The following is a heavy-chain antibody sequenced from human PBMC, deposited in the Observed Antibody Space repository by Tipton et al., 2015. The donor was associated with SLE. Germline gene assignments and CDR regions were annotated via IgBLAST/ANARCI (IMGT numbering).Heavy chain of an antibody. V-gene: IGHV1-46*01. Sequence: QLVQSGAEVKKPGASVKVSCKASGYTFTSYWMHWVRQAPGQGLEWMGIINPNDGRSTYAQKFQGRVTVTRDTSTDTVYMELSSLKSADTAVYYCARRGKTPGGDHYDMDVWGQGTTVTVSS. CDR1: GYTFTSYW. CDR3: ARRGKTPGGDHYDMDV. D-gene: IGHD2-21*02. CDR2: INPNDGRS. J-gene: IGHJ6*02.